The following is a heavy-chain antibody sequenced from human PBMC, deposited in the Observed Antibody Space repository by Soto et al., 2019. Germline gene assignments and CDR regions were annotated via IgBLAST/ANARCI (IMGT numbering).Heavy chain of an antibody. Sequence: PSETLSLTCTVSGGSVSSGSYYWSWIRQPPGKGLEWIGYIYYSGSTNYNPSLKSRVTISVDTSKNQFSLKLSSVAAADTAVYYCAREDLSITIFGVYGMDVWGQGTTVTVSS. D-gene: IGHD3-3*01. CDR1: GGSVSSGSYY. CDR2: IYYSGST. CDR3: AREDLSITIFGVYGMDV. V-gene: IGHV4-61*01. J-gene: IGHJ6*02.